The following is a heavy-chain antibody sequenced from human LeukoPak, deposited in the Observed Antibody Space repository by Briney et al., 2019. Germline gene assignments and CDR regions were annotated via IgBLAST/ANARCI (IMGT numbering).Heavy chain of an antibody. CDR3: ARASPGTYWVYYYYYGMDV. Sequence: QAGGSLRLSCAASGFTFSSYGMHWVRQAPGKGLEWGAVIWYDGSNKYYADSVKGRFTISRDNSKNTLYLQMTSLRAEDTAVYYCARASPGTYWVYYYYYGMDVWGQGTTVTVSS. CDR2: IWYDGSNK. CDR1: GFTFSSYG. D-gene: IGHD2-8*02. J-gene: IGHJ6*02. V-gene: IGHV3-33*01.